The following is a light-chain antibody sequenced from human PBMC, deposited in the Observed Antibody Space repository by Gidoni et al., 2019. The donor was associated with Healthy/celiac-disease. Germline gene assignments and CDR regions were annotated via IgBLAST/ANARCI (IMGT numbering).Light chain of an antibody. V-gene: IGKV1-39*01. CDR2: AAS. Sequence: DIQMTQSPSSLSASVGDRVTITCRASQSISSYLNWYQQKPGKAPNLLIYAASSLQSGVPSRFSGSGSGTDFTLTISSLQPEDFATYHCQQSYSFPLTFGAGTKVEI. J-gene: IGKJ4*01. CDR3: QQSYSFPLT. CDR1: QSISSY.